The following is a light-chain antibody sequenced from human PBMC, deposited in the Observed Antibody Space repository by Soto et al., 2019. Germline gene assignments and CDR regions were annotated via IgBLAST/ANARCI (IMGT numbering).Light chain of an antibody. CDR1: SSDVGSYKL. J-gene: IGLJ2*01. CDR2: EGS. CDR3: CSYAGSSTPVV. V-gene: IGLV2-23*01. Sequence: QSVLTQPASVSGSPGQSITISCTGTSSDVGSYKLVSWYQQHPGKAPKLMIYEGSKRPSGVSNRFSGYKSGNTASLTISGLQAEDEADYYCCSYAGSSTPVVFGGGTKLTVL.